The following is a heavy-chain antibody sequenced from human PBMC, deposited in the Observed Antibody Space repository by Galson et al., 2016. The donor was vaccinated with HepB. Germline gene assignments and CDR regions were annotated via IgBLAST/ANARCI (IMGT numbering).Heavy chain of an antibody. D-gene: IGHD3/OR15-3a*01. V-gene: IGHV4-4*07. CDR1: GDSISSYF. Sequence: LSLTCTVSGDSISSYFWSWIRQPAGKGLEWIGRIHTAGSTNYNPSLKSRVTMSVDTSKNQFSLKLSSVTAADTAVYYCARMFGSGGNVGWTGFDPWGQGTLVTVSS. CDR3: ARMFGSGGNVGWTGFDP. CDR2: IHTAGST. J-gene: IGHJ5*02.